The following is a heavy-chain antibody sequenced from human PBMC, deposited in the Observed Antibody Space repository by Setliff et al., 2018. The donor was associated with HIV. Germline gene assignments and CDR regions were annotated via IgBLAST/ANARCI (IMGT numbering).Heavy chain of an antibody. CDR1: GGFISSYY. CDR3: AREFGVVLPAAASGNYYYYYMDV. D-gene: IGHD2-2*01. V-gene: IGHV4-4*07. J-gene: IGHJ6*03. Sequence: SETLSLTCTVSGGFISSYYWNWIRQPAGKGREWIGRIYTSGSTNYNPSLKSRVTMSVDTSKNQSSWRLRSVTAADTAVYYCAREFGVVLPAAASGNYYYYYMDVWGKGTTVTVSS. CDR2: IYTSGST.